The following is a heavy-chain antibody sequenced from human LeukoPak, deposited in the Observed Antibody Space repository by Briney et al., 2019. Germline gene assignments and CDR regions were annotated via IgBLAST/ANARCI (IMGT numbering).Heavy chain of an antibody. V-gene: IGHV4-59*08. CDR3: VRHVLCAGDCPYFDY. D-gene: IGHD2-21*02. Sequence: SETLSLTSTVPRVSINSYYWSWVWQPPGKGLEWVGYMYYSGITTYNPSLKSRVTISVDTSRNQFSLKLSSVTAADTAVYYCVRHVLCAGDCPYFDYWGQGTLVTVSS. J-gene: IGHJ4*02. CDR1: RVSINSYY. CDR2: MYYSGIT.